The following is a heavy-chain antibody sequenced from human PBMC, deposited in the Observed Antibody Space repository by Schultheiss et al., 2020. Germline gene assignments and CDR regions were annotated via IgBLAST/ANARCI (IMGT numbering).Heavy chain of an antibody. Sequence: SETLSLTCTVSGGSISSYYWSWIRQPPGKGLEWIGYIYYSGSTNYNPSLKSRVTISVDTSKNQFSLKLNSVTAADTAVYYCARDRTGSGWIDFWGQGTLVTVSS. J-gene: IGHJ4*02. CDR3: ARDRTGSGWIDF. CDR1: GGSISSYY. V-gene: IGHV4-59*01. CDR2: IYYSGST. D-gene: IGHD6-19*01.